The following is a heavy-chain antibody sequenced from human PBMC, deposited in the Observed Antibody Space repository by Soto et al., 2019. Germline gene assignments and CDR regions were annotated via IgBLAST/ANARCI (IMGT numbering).Heavy chain of an antibody. CDR3: ARVSGSYYYGMDV. CDR1: GGSISSSNW. Sequence: QVQLQESGPGLVKPSGTLSLTCAVSGGSISSSNWWSWVRQPPGKGLEWIGEIYHSGSTNYNPSLNSRVTISVDKSKNQSSLKLSSVTAADTAVYYCARVSGSYYYGMDVWGQGTTVTVSS. J-gene: IGHJ6*02. V-gene: IGHV4-4*02. CDR2: IYHSGST. D-gene: IGHD1-26*01.